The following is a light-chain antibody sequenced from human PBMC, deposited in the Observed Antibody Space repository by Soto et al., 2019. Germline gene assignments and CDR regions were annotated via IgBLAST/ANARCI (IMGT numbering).Light chain of an antibody. CDR1: QDVGKF. CDR3: KQRNSWLLP. J-gene: IGKJ4*01. CDR2: EAS. Sequence: VLTQSPDTLSLSPGERATLSCRASQDVGKFLVWYHQKPGLSPSLVIYEASKRATDIPDRFSGSGSGTAFTLTINRLEPEDVGFYYCKQRNSWLLPFGGRTKVDI. V-gene: IGKV3-11*01.